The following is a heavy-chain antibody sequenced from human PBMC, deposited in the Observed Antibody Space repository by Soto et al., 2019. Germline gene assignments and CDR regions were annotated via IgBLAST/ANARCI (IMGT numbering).Heavy chain of an antibody. CDR2: ISSSSSYT. CDR1: GFTFSDYY. CDR3: ARMHFYSNPDY. Sequence: GGSLRLSCAASGFTFSDYYMSWIRQAPGRGLEWVSYISSSSSYTNYADSAKGRFTISRDNAKNSLYLQMNSLRAEDTAVYYCARMHFYSNPDYWGQGTLVTVSS. J-gene: IGHJ4*02. V-gene: IGHV3-11*06. D-gene: IGHD4-4*01.